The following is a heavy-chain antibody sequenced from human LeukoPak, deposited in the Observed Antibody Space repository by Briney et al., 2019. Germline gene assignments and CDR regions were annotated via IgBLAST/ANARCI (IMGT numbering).Heavy chain of an antibody. J-gene: IGHJ6*02. CDR2: IYYSGST. CDR3: ARDYYGPRRFYYYYGMDV. Sequence: PSETLSLTCSASTDSMYGYYWTWIRQPAGKGLEWIGTIYYSGSTYYNPSLKSRVTISVDTSKNHFSLKLSSVTAADTAVYYCARDYYGPRRFYYYYGMDVWGQGTTVTVSS. V-gene: IGHV4-59*12. D-gene: IGHD3-10*01. CDR1: TDSMYGYY.